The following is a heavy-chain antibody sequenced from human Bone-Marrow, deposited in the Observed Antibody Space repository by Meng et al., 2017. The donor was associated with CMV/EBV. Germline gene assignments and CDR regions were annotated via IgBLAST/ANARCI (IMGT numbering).Heavy chain of an antibody. CDR2: ISSSGSTI. Sequence: GESLKISCAASGFTFSSYGMHWVRQAPGKGLEWVSYISSSGSTIYYADSVKGRFTISRDNAKNSLYLQMNSLRAEDTAVYYCARDRTVEMVAWSGYPHWGQGTLVTVSS. J-gene: IGHJ4*02. V-gene: IGHV3-48*04. CDR1: GFTFSSYG. CDR3: ARDRTVEMVAWSGYPH. D-gene: IGHD3-3*01.